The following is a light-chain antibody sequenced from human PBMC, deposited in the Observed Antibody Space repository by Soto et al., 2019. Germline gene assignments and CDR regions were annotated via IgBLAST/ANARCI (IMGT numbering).Light chain of an antibody. J-gene: IGLJ1*01. CDR1: SSDVGGSNY. Sequence: QSVLTQPPSASGSPGQSVTISCSGTSSDVGGSNYVSWYQQHPGKAPKLMIYDVSKRPSGVPDRFSGSKSGNTASLTVSGLQAEDEADYYCSSFAGRNTFAVFGTGTKLPVL. CDR2: DVS. V-gene: IGLV2-8*01. CDR3: SSFAGRNTFAV.